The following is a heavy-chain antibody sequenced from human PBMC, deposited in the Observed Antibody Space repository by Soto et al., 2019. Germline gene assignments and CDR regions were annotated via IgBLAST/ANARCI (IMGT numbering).Heavy chain of an antibody. D-gene: IGHD1-7*01. Sequence: EVQLVETGGGLIQPGGSLRLSCAASGFTVSSNYMSWVRQAPGKGLEWVSVIYSGGSTYHADSVKGRFTISRDNSKNTLYLQMNSLSAEDTAVYYCARGNYREYGMDVWGQGTTVTVSS. J-gene: IGHJ6*02. CDR2: IYSGGST. CDR1: GFTVSSNY. CDR3: ARGNYREYGMDV. V-gene: IGHV3-53*02.